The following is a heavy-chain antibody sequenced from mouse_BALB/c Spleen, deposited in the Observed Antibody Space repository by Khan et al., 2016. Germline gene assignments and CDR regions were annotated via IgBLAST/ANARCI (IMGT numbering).Heavy chain of an antibody. Sequence: QVQLQQSAAELARPGASVKMSCKASGYTFTTYTMHWVKQRPGQGLEWIGYINPSSGYTEYYQKFKDKTTLTADKSSSTAFMHLSSLTSEDSAVXYCARSCGNYRAMDYGGQGTSVTVSS. CDR3: ARSCGNYRAMDY. CDR1: GYTFTTYT. J-gene: IGHJ4*01. D-gene: IGHD2-1*01. CDR2: INPSSGYT. V-gene: IGHV1-4*02.